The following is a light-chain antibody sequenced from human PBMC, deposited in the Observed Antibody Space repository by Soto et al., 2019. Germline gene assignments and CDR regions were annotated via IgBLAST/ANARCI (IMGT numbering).Light chain of an antibody. Sequence: QSVLTQPASVSGSPGQSITISCTGTSSDVGGYNYVSWYQHHPGKAPKLMSYDVSNRPSGVSNRFSGSKSGNTASLTISGLQPEDAADYYCCSYTTSNTRQIVFGTGTKVTVL. V-gene: IGLV2-14*03. J-gene: IGLJ1*01. CDR1: SSDVGGYNY. CDR2: DVS. CDR3: CSYTTSNTRQIV.